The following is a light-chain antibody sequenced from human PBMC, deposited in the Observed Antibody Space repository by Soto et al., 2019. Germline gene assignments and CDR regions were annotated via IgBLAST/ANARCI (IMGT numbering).Light chain of an antibody. CDR1: LGISNY. CDR2: EAS. V-gene: IGKV1-27*01. CDR3: QNFNSAPFT. Sequence: DIQMTQSPSSLSASVGDRVTITCRASLGISNYLACFQQKPGKVPKLLIYEASTLQSGVPSRFSGSGSGTDFTLPISSLQPEDVATYYCQNFNSAPFTFGQGTKLEI. J-gene: IGKJ2*01.